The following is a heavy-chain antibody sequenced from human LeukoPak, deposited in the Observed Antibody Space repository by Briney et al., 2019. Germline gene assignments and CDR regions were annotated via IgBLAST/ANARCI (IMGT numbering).Heavy chain of an antibody. V-gene: IGHV3-66*01. J-gene: IGHJ4*02. CDR3: ARGIAVADTGFFDY. CDR1: GFTVSSNY. CDR2: IYSGGST. Sequence: GGSLRLSCAASGFTVSSNYMTWVPQAPGKGLKWVSVIYSGGSTYYADSVKGRFTISRDNSKSTLYLQMNSLRVEDTAVYYCARGIAVADTGFFDYWGQGTLVTVSS. D-gene: IGHD6-19*01.